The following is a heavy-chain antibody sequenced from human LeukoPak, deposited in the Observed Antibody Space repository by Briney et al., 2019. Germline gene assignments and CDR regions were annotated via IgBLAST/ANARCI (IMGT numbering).Heavy chain of an antibody. CDR1: GFTFSSYA. Sequence: GGSLRLSCAASGFTFSSYAMSWVRQAPGKGLEWVPGISGTGTSTCYADSVKGRFTVSRDNSKNTLSLQMISLRAEDTAVYYCAKDAVSAFLDYFYYGMDVWGQGTTVTVSS. D-gene: IGHD3-16*02. CDR2: ISGTGTST. CDR3: AKDAVSAFLDYFYYGMDV. J-gene: IGHJ6*02. V-gene: IGHV3-23*01.